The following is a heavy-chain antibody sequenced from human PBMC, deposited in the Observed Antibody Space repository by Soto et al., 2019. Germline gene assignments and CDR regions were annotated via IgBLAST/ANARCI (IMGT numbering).Heavy chain of an antibody. J-gene: IGHJ6*03. D-gene: IGHD6-19*01. CDR2: MNPNSGNT. CDR1: GYTFTSYD. V-gene: IGHV1-8*01. CDR3: ARGTQWLVYYYYYMDV. Sequence: QVQLVQSGAEVKKPGASVKVSCKASGYTFTSYDINWVRQDTGQGLEWMGWMNPNSGNTGYAQKFQGRVTMTRNTSISTAYMELSSLRSEDTAVYYCARGTQWLVYYYYYMDVWGKGTTVTVSS.